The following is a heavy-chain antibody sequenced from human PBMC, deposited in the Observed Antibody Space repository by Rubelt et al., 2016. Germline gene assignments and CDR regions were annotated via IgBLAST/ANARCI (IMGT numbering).Heavy chain of an antibody. J-gene: IGHJ5*02. Sequence: QVQLVQSGAEVKKPGSSVKVSCKASGGTFSSYAISWVRQAPGQGLEWMGRIIPILGIANYAQKSQGRVTMTADKATSTAYMERSSLRSEDTAVYYCARGVEYYYGSGTNWFDPGAREPWSPSPQ. V-gene: IGHV1-69*04. CDR1: GGTFSSYA. CDR2: IIPILGIA. CDR3: ARGVEYYYGSGTNWFDP. D-gene: IGHD3-10*01.